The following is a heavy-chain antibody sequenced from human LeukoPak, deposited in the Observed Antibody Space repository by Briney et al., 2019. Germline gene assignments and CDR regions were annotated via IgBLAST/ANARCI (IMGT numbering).Heavy chain of an antibody. V-gene: IGHV4-59*01. D-gene: IGHD6-19*01. CDR2: IYYSGST. CDR3: ARDQDSSGWYYDY. J-gene: IGHJ4*02. CDR1: GGSISSYY. Sequence: PSETLSLTCTVSGGSISSYYWSWIWKPQRKGPERIGYIYYSGSTNYNPSLKSRVTISVDTSKNQFSLKLSSVTAADTAVYYCARDQDSSGWYYDYWGQGTLVTVSS.